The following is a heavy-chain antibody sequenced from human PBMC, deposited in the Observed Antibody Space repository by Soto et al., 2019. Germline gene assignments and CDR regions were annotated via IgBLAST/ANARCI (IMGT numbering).Heavy chain of an antibody. Sequence: TLSLTCTVSGDSISSDYYHWTWIRQSPGKGLEWIGYIHHSGSILYNPSLKSRVTISVDTSKNQFSLKLTSVTAADTAVYYCARTRLYCSGGSCYFGSRPYYFDDWGQGTLVTVAS. J-gene: IGHJ4*02. CDR2: IHHSGSI. V-gene: IGHV4-30-4*08. CDR1: GDSISSDYYH. CDR3: ARTRLYCSGGSCYFGSRPYYFDD. D-gene: IGHD2-15*01.